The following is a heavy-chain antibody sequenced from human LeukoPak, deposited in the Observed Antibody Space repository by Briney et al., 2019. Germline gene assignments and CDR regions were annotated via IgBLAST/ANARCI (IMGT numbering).Heavy chain of an antibody. CDR3: TRYKNVLSDY. CDR2: IAYDGSRA. Sequence: GGSLRLSCAGSGFTFGGYGMHWFRQTPGKGLECVAVIAYDGSRAFYADSVKGRFTISRDNSKNTMSVQMDDLRAEDTAVYYCTRYKNVLSDYWGQGTLVTVSS. D-gene: IGHD1-14*01. V-gene: IGHV3-33*01. J-gene: IGHJ4*02. CDR1: GFTFGGYG.